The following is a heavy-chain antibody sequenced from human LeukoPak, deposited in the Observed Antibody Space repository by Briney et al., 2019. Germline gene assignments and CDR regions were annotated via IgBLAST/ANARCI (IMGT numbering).Heavy chain of an antibody. V-gene: IGHV3-23*01. CDR1: GFTFSSYA. CDR3: AKGRGSYSSSREVRYYYYAMDV. J-gene: IGHJ6*02. D-gene: IGHD6-13*01. Sequence: QPGGSLRLSCAASGFTFSSYAMSWVRQAPGKGLEWVSAISGSGASTYYADSVKGRFTISRDNSKNTLYLQMKSLRADDTAVYDCAKGRGSYSSSREVRYYYYAMDVWGQGTTVTVS. CDR2: ISGSGAST.